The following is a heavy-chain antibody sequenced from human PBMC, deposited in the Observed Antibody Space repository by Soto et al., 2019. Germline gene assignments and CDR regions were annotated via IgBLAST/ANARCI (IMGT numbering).Heavy chain of an antibody. D-gene: IGHD1-20*01. CDR2: IERDDDDK. CDR1: GFSLTSPGMC. Sequence: SGPMLVNPTETLTVTCTFSGFSLTSPGMCVSWIRQSPGKALEWLALIERDDDDKYYSTSLKTRLTISKDTRKNQVVLTMANMDPADTATYYCARSIRGPRRFNGMDVWGQGTTVTVSS. V-gene: IGHV2-70*13. CDR3: ARSIRGPRRFNGMDV. J-gene: IGHJ6*02.